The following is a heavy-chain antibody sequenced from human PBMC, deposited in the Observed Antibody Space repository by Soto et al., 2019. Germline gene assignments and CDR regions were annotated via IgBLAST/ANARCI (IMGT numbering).Heavy chain of an antibody. V-gene: IGHV5-51*01. J-gene: IGHJ4*02. D-gene: IGHD4-17*01. CDR1: EYIFTSYW. CDR2: IYPGDSAT. Sequence: PVESLKISCKASEYIFTSYWVSWVRQMPGKGLEWMGIIYPGDSATTYSPSFQGQVTISADKSTSTAYLQWSSLEASDTAMYYCARRNDYGNYDFDYWGQGTLVTVSS. CDR3: ARRNDYGNYDFDY.